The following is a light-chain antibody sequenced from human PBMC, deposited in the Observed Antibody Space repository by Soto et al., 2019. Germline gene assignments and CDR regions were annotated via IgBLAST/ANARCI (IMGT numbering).Light chain of an antibody. V-gene: IGKV1-5*03. CDR1: QSISSW. CDR2: KAS. Sequence: DIQMTQSPSTLSASVGDRVTITCRASQSISSWLAWYQQKPGKAPKLLIYKASSLESGVPSRFSGSGSGTDYTLTLRSRQHVDFATYYSQKYNSNWSFGQGPKGDIK. CDR3: QKYNSNWS. J-gene: IGKJ1*01.